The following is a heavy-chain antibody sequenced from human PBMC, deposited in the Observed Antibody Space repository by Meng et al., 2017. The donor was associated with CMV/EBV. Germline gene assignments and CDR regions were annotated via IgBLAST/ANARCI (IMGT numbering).Heavy chain of an antibody. D-gene: IGHD4-11*01. Sequence: GESLKISCAASGFTFSDYYMSWIRQAPGKGLEWVSYISSSGSTIYYADSVKGRFTISRGNAKNSLYLQMNSLRDEDMALYHCAKGVYSNYDAPFDYWGQGILVTVSS. CDR3: AKGVYSNYDAPFDY. CDR2: ISSSGSTI. V-gene: IGHV3-11*01. J-gene: IGHJ4*02. CDR1: GFTFSDYY.